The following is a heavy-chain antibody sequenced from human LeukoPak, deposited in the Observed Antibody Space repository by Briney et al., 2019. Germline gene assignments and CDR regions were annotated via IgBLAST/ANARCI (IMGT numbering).Heavy chain of an antibody. CDR3: ARVLSGSYSLLGFDY. D-gene: IGHD1-26*01. CDR1: GYTFTSYG. V-gene: IGHV1-18*01. CDR2: ISAYNGNT. J-gene: IGHJ4*02. Sequence: ASVKVSCRASGYTFTSYGISWVRQAPGQGLEWMGWISAYNGNTNYAQKLQGRVTMATDTSTSTAYMELRSLRSDDTAVYYCARVLSGSYSLLGFDYWGQGTLVTVSS.